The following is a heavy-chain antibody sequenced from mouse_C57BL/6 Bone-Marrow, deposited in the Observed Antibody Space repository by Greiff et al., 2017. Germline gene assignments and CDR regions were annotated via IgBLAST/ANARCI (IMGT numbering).Heavy chain of an antibody. V-gene: IGHV1-72*01. CDR3: ARYYYDYAWFAY. CDR1: GYTFTSYW. D-gene: IGHD2-4*01. J-gene: IGHJ3*01. Sequence: QVQLQQPGAELVKPGASVKLSCKASGYTFTSYWMHWVKQRPGRGLEWIGRIGPNSGGTKYNEKFKSKATLTVDKPSSTAYMQLSILTSEDSAVYYCARYYYDYAWFAYWGQGTLVTVSA. CDR2: IGPNSGGT.